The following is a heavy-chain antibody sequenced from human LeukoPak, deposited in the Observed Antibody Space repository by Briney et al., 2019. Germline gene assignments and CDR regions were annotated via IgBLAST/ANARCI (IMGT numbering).Heavy chain of an antibody. CDR1: GFTFSSYS. CDR3: AREHGTDYDFWSGSGNWFDP. J-gene: IGHJ5*02. V-gene: IGHV3-21*01. D-gene: IGHD3-3*01. Sequence: PGGSLRLSCAASGFTFSSYSMNWVSQAPGKGLEWVSSISSSSSYIYYADSVKGRFTISRDNAKNSLYLQMNSLRAEDTAVYYCAREHGTDYDFWSGSGNWFDPWGQGTLVTVSS. CDR2: ISSSSSYI.